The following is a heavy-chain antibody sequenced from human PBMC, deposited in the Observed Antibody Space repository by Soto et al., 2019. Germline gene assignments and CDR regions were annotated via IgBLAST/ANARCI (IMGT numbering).Heavy chain of an antibody. D-gene: IGHD3-3*01. J-gene: IGHJ3*01. Sequence: GGSLRLSCAVSGFPLEKYGMNWVRQAPGKGLEWVSSISFSGDYIYYAVSVKGRFTISRDNARNSLYLQMNRLGVDDTALYFCARDLRLSGEAFDVWGQGTVVTVSS. CDR2: ISFSGDYI. CDR3: ARDLRLSGEAFDV. V-gene: IGHV3-21*01. CDR1: GFPLEKYG.